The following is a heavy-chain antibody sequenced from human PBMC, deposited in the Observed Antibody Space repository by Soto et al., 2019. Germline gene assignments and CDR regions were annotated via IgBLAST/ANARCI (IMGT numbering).Heavy chain of an antibody. CDR1: GGTFSSYA. J-gene: IGHJ4*02. V-gene: IGHV1-69*13. D-gene: IGHD2-2*01. CDR2: IIPIFGTA. CDR3: ARGKYQLLFMFDY. Sequence: ASVKVSCKASGGTFSSYAISWVRQAPGQGLEWMGGIIPIFGTANYAQKFQGRVTITADESTSTAYMELSSLRSEDTAVYYCARGKYQLLFMFDYWGQGTLVTVSS.